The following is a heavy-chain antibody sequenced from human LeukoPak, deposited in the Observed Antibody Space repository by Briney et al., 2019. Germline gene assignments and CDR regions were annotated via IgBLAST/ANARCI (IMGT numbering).Heavy chain of an antibody. D-gene: IGHD5-12*01. Sequence: KASETLSLTCTVSSGSISTSNYYWGWVRQPPGKALEWIGNIFYSGSTYYSPSLKSRITISLDTSRNQFSLKLSSVTAADTAVYYCARRGYSGYDLLNYFDYWGQGTLVTVSS. V-gene: IGHV4-39*07. CDR1: SGSISTSNYY. CDR2: IFYSGST. J-gene: IGHJ4*02. CDR3: ARRGYSGYDLLNYFDY.